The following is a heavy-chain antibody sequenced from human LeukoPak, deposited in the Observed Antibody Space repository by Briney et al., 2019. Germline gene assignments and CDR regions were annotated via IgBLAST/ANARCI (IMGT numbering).Heavy chain of an antibody. Sequence: GRSQRLSCAACGFPLRSFRMQWVPHAPGRGLQWVAVIWYDGSNKYYADSVKGRFTISRDNSKNTLSLQMNSLRVEDTAVYYCARELPPLEKYYFDYWGQGTLVTVSS. D-gene: IGHD3-3*01. CDR3: ARELPPLEKYYFDY. CDR1: GFPLRSFR. V-gene: IGHV3-33*01. J-gene: IGHJ4*02. CDR2: IWYDGSNK.